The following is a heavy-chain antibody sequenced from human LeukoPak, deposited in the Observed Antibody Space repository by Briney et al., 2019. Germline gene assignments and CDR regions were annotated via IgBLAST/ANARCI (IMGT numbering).Heavy chain of an antibody. CDR3: ARDTNTGRMTTVTTEDWFDP. J-gene: IGHJ5*02. CDR1: GYAFTNYG. D-gene: IGHD4-11*01. Sequence: APVKVSCKASGYAFTNYGISWVRLAPGQGLEWMGWISTYSGNTNYAQKFQGRVTMTTDTSTSTAYMELRSLRSDDTAVYYCARDTNTGRMTTVTTEDWFDPWGQGTLVTVSS. V-gene: IGHV1-18*01. CDR2: ISTYSGNT.